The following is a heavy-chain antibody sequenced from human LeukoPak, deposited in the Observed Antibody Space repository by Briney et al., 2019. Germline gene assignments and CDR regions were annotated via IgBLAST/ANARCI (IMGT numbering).Heavy chain of an antibody. Sequence: GASVKVSCKVSGYTLTESSMHWVRQAPGKGLEWMGGFDPEDGETIYAQKFQGRVTMTEDTSTDTAYMELSSLRSEDTAVYYCAPYYYDSSGYIHNWFDPWGQGTLVTVSS. J-gene: IGHJ5*02. CDR2: FDPEDGET. CDR3: APYYYDSSGYIHNWFDP. CDR1: GYTLTESS. V-gene: IGHV1-24*01. D-gene: IGHD3-22*01.